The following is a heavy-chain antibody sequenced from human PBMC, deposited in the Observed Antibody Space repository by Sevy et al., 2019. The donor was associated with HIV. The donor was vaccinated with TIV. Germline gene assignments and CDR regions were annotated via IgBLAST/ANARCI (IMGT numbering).Heavy chain of an antibody. V-gene: IGHV5-51*01. CDR1: GYSFTSYW. CDR3: ARHEERYSNYPPMSLLY. J-gene: IGHJ4*02. D-gene: IGHD4-4*01. Sequence: GESLKISCKGSGYSFTSYWIGWVRQMPGKGLEWMGIIYPGDSDTRYRPSFQGQVTISADKSISTAYLQWSSLKASDTAMYYCARHEERYSNYPPMSLLYWGQGTLVTVSS. CDR2: IYPGDSDT.